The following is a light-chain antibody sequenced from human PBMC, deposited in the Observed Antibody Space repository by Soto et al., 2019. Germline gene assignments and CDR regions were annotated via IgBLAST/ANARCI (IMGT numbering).Light chain of an antibody. Sequence: EIVLTQSPATLSLSPGERATLSCRASQSVSSYLAWYQQKPGQAPRLLIYDASNRATGIPARFSGSGSGTDFNLTVRSLVPVDFAVYYWQQRSNWPLSYTFGQGTKLEIQ. CDR1: QSVSSY. CDR3: QQRSNWPLSYT. CDR2: DAS. J-gene: IGKJ2*01. V-gene: IGKV3-11*01.